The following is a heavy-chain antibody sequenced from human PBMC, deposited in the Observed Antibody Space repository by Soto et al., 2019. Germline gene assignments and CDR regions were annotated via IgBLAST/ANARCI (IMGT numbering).Heavy chain of an antibody. CDR2: IKQDGSEK. V-gene: IGHV3-7*03. CDR1: GFTFSSYW. D-gene: IGHD3-16*02. Sequence: GGSLRLSCAASGFTFSSYWMSWVRQAPGKGLEWVANIKQDGSEKYYVDPVKGRFTISRDNAKNSLYLQMNSLRAEDTAVYYCARYWPTGGDYVWGSYQYYFDYWGQGTLVTVSS. J-gene: IGHJ4*02. CDR3: ARYWPTGGDYVWGSYQYYFDY.